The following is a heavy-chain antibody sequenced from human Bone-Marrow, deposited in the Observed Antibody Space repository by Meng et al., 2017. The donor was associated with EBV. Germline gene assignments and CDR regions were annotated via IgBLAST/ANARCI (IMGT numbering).Heavy chain of an antibody. Sequence: EVQLVGSGGGLGKPGESLGLSCVASGFTFSSYSMNWVRQAPGKGLEWASSISSSSSYIYYADSVKGRFTISRDNAKNSLYLQMNSLRAEDTAVYYCARDKKNFRVVIEPDYWGQGTLVTVSS. V-gene: IGHV3-21*02. CDR3: ARDKKNFRVVIEPDY. J-gene: IGHJ4*02. CDR2: ISSSSSYI. CDR1: GFTFSSYS. D-gene: IGHD3-3*01.